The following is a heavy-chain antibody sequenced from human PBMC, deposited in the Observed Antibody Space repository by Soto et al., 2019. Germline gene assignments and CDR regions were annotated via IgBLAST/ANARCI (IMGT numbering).Heavy chain of an antibody. CDR2: VSGSGRRT. CDR3: AKVAYSYGTGYFDY. D-gene: IGHD5-18*01. V-gene: IGHV3-23*01. J-gene: IGHJ4*02. Sequence: GGSLRLSCAASGFTVSSYAMSWVRQAPGKGLEGVSAVSGSGRRTYYADAVEGRFTISRDNSKNTLYLQMNSLRAEDTAVYYCAKVAYSYGTGYFDYWGQGTLVTVSS. CDR1: GFTVSSYA.